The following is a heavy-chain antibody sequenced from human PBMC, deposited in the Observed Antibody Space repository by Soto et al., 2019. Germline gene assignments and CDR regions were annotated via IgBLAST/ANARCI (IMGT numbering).Heavy chain of an antibody. CDR3: ARDESGSYGHWFDP. J-gene: IGHJ5*02. V-gene: IGHV4-59*01. CDR2: IYYSGTT. CDR1: GGFISNYY. Sequence: SETLSLTCTVSGGFISNYYWSWVRQSPGKGLEWIGYIYYSGTTNYNPSLKSRVTILLDMSKNQFSLRLRSVTAADTAVYYCARDESGSYGHWFDPWGQGTLVTV. D-gene: IGHD1-26*01.